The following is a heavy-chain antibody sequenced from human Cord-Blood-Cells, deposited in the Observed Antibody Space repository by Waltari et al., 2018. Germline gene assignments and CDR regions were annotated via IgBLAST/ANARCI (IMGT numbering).Heavy chain of an antibody. V-gene: IGHV4-34*01. D-gene: IGHD4-17*01. CDR2: INHSGST. Sequence: QVQLQQWGAGLLKPSETLSLPCAVYGGSFSGYYWTWIRQPPGKGLEWIGEINHSGSTNYNPSLKSRVTISVDTSKNQFSLKLSSVTAADTAVYYCARGRDYGGNVCYGMDVWGQGTTVTVSS. J-gene: IGHJ6*02. CDR3: ARGRDYGGNVCYGMDV. CDR1: GGSFSGYY.